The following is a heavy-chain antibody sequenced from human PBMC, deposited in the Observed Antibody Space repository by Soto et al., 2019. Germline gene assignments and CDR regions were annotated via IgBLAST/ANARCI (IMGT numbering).Heavy chain of an antibody. CDR2: INHSGST. J-gene: IGHJ6*02. CDR1: GGSCIDYY. V-gene: IGHV4-34*01. Sequence: SDTLSLTSADYGGSCIDYYWSWIRQPPGKGLEWIGEINHSGSTNYNPSLKTRVTISVDTSKHQFSLKLSSVTAADTAVYYWGRAGTYGMDVWGQGTPVTVS. CDR3: GRAGTYGMDV.